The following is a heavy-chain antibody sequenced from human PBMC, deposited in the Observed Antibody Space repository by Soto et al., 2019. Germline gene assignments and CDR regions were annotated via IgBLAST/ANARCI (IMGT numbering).Heavy chain of an antibody. CDR3: AKDQDNTDYYWIFDL. V-gene: IGHV3-23*01. CDR2: MSERSGPP. CDR1: GFNFRKFA. D-gene: IGHD4-17*01. J-gene: IGHJ2*01. Sequence: LRLSCAASGFNFRKFAMSWVRQAPGKGLEWVSGMSERSGPPLYADSVKGRFTISRDNSKSTLYLEMNNLRPEDTAVYYCAKDQDNTDYYWIFDLWGRGTPVTVSS.